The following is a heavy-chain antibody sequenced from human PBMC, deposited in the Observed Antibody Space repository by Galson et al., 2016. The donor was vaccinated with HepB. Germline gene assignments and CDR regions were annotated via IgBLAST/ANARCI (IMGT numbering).Heavy chain of an antibody. CDR2: INAANGNT. J-gene: IGHJ6*02. Sequence: SVKVSCKASGYTFTNYALHWVRQAPGQRLEWMGWINAANGNTKYSQQFQGRVTISRDTFASTAYMELSSLRSEDTAVYYCARDKDLAAARGRLTDNHAYGMDVWGQGTTVTVSS. CDR3: ARDKDLAAARGRLTDNHAYGMDV. D-gene: IGHD6-13*01. V-gene: IGHV1-3*01. CDR1: GYTFTNYA.